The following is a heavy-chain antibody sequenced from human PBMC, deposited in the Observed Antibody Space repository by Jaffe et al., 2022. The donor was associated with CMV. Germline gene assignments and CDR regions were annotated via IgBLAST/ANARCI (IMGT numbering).Heavy chain of an antibody. CDR1: GFTFSSYE. D-gene: IGHD2-21*02. V-gene: IGHV3-48*03. CDR2: ISSSGSTI. CDR3: ARDSRRGCGGDCKHTTHNWYFDL. J-gene: IGHJ2*01. Sequence: EVQLVESGGGLVQPGGSLRLSCAASGFTFSSYEMNWVRQAPGKGLEWVSYISSSGSTIYYADSVKGRFTISRDNAKNSLYLQMNSLRAEDTAVYYCARDSRRGCGGDCKHTTHNWYFDLWGRGTLVTVSS.